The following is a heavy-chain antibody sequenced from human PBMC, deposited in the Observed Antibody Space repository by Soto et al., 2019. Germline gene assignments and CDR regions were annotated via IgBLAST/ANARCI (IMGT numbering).Heavy chain of an antibody. CDR3: ARERDDYGWGNDYNRIDF. CDR1: GGIFSTYA. Sequence: QVQLVQSGAEVKKPGSSVKVSCKASGGIFSTYAISWLRQAPGQGLEWMGGIIPIFGTPNYAQRFQGRVTITTDDSPSTAYMELRRRRSEDTAAYYCARERDDYGWGNDYNRIDFWGRGTLVTVSS. CDR2: IIPIFGTP. J-gene: IGHJ4*02. V-gene: IGHV1-69*01. D-gene: IGHD3-10*01.